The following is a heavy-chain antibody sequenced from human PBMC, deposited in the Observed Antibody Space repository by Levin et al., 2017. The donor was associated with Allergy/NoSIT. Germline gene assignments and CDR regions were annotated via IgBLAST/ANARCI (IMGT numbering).Heavy chain of an antibody. CDR1: GFTFSSYA. V-gene: IGHV3-30-3*01. Sequence: GGSLRLSCAASGFTFSSYAMHWVRQAPGKGLEWVAVISYDGSNKYYADSVKGRFTISRDNSKNTLYLQMNSLRAEDTAVYYCASPHVDTAMVTILYYFDYWGQGTLVTVSS. CDR2: ISYDGSNK. CDR3: ASPHVDTAMVTILYYFDY. D-gene: IGHD5-18*01. J-gene: IGHJ4*02.